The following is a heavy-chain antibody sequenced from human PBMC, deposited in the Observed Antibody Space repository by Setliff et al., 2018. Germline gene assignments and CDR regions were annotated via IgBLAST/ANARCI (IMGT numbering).Heavy chain of an antibody. CDR3: ARGSLLTGRAD. Sequence: SETLSLTCTVSGGSISSSYHWNWIRQPAGKGLEWIGRIYTSGSTNYNPSLKSRVTISVDTSQNQFSLKLSSVTAADSAVYYCARGSLLTGRADWGQGTVVTV. J-gene: IGHJ1*01. CDR2: IYTSGST. D-gene: IGHD1-20*01. V-gene: IGHV4-4*07. CDR1: GGSISSSYH.